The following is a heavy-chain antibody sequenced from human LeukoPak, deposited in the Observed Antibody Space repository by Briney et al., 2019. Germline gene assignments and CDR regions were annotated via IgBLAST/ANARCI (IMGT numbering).Heavy chain of an antibody. D-gene: IGHD6-13*01. CDR2: INWNGGST. J-gene: IGHJ5*02. V-gene: IGHV3-20*04. CDR1: GFTFDDYG. Sequence: GGSLRLSCAASGFTFDDYGMSWVRQAPGKGLEWVSGINWNGGSTGYADSVKGRFTISRDNAKNSLYLQMNSLRAEDTALYYCARVGSSSWYGGFDPRGQGTLVTVSS. CDR3: ARVGSSSWYGGFDP.